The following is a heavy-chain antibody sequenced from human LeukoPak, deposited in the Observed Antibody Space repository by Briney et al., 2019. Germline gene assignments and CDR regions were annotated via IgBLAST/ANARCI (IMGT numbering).Heavy chain of an antibody. CDR3: ARASHFRIFDY. J-gene: IGHJ4*02. D-gene: IGHD3-3*02. Sequence: PSETLSLTCAVYGGSFSGYYWSWIRQPPGKGLEWIGEINHSGSTNYNPSLKSRVTISVDTSKNQFSLKLSSVTAADTAVYFCARASHFRIFDYCGQGTLVTVSS. V-gene: IGHV4-34*01. CDR2: INHSGST. CDR1: GGSFSGYY.